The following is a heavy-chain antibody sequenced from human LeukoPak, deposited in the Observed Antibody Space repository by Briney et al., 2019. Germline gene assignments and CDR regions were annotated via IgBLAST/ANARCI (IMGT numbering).Heavy chain of an antibody. CDR3: ARYCRGGSCYSLTSFDY. CDR1: GYPFSAYD. Sequence: ASMKVSCKASGYPFSAYDIHWVRQAPGQGLEWMGRINPSSGGTNSAQKFQGRVTMTGDTSISTAYLQLSRLRSDDTAVYYCARYCRGGSCYSLTSFDYWGPGTLVTVSS. D-gene: IGHD2-15*01. V-gene: IGHV1-2*02. CDR2: INPSSGGT. J-gene: IGHJ4*02.